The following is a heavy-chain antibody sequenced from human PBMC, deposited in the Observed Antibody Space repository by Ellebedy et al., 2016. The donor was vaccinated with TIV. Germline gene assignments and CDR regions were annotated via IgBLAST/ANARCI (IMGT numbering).Heavy chain of an antibody. D-gene: IGHD5-24*01. CDR3: VRDQMGSSYPFDY. J-gene: IGHJ4*02. Sequence: GGSLRLXXAASGFTFDGYAMHWVRQAPGKGLEWVSSISWNSGTIGYADSVKGRFTISRDSAKNMLYLQMNSLRAEDTAVFYCVRDQMGSSYPFDYWGQGTLVTVSP. CDR1: GFTFDGYA. V-gene: IGHV3-9*01. CDR2: ISWNSGTI.